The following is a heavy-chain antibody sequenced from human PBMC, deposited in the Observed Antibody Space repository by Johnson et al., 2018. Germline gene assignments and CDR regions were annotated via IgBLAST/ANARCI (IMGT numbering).Heavy chain of an antibody. CDR3: ARDIGSSWYRGFQH. Sequence: VQLVQSGGGLVQPGRSLRLSCAASGFTFDDYAMHWVRQAPGKGLEWVSGISWNSGNIGYADYVKGRFTISRDNAKNSLYVQMNSLRAEDTAFYYCARDIGSSWYRGFQHWGQGTLVTVSS. CDR2: ISWNSGNI. J-gene: IGHJ1*01. V-gene: IGHV3-9*01. D-gene: IGHD6-13*01. CDR1: GFTFDDYA.